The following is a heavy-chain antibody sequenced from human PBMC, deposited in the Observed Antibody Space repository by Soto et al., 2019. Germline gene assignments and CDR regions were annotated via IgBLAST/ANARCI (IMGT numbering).Heavy chain of an antibody. J-gene: IGHJ4*02. CDR3: ARDYLDIVLMVYATPIFDY. D-gene: IGHD2-8*01. CDR2: ISAYNGNT. Sequence: SVKVSCEDSGYTFTSNGSSWVRQAPGQGLEWMGWISAYNGNTNYAQKLQGRVTMTTDTSTSTAYMELRSLRSDDTAVYYCARDYLDIVLMVYATPIFDYWGQGTLVTVSS. CDR1: GYTFTSNG. V-gene: IGHV1-18*01.